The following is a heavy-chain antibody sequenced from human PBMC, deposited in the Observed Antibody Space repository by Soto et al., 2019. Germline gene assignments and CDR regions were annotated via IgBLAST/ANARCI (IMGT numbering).Heavy chain of an antibody. J-gene: IGHJ4*01. Sequence: GGSLRLSCEASEFTISECSMNWVRQTPGKGLEWLAYITIRTGNILYADSVRGRFTISADNAENSVFLQMNSLRDEDTAVYFCVRDRDLYRDMVHADLWGQGTLVTVS. CDR1: EFTISECS. V-gene: IGHV3-48*02. CDR2: ITIRTGNI. CDR3: VRDRDLYRDMVHADL. D-gene: IGHD1-26*01.